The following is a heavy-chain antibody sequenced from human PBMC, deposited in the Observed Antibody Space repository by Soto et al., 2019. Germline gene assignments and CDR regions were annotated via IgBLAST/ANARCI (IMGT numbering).Heavy chain of an antibody. Sequence: EVQLVESGGGLVQPGRSLRLSCAASGFTFDDYAMHWVRQAPGKGLEWVSGISWNSGSIGYADSVKGRFTISRDNAKNSLYLQMNSLRAEDTALYYWAKGYCSSTSCSEIFDYWGQGTLVTVSS. D-gene: IGHD2-2*01. CDR1: GFTFDDYA. CDR2: ISWNSGSI. CDR3: AKGYCSSTSCSEIFDY. V-gene: IGHV3-9*01. J-gene: IGHJ4*02.